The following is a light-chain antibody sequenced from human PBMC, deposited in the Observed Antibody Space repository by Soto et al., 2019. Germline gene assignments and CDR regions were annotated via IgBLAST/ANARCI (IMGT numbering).Light chain of an antibody. Sequence: QSVLTQPPSTSRTPGQRVTISCSGSSSNIGSNPVHWYQQLPGTAPKVLIYSDDQRPSGVPDRFSGSKSGTSASLAISGLQSEDEAGYYCAAWDDSLNGVIFGGGTKLTVL. J-gene: IGLJ2*01. CDR3: AAWDDSLNGVI. CDR2: SDD. V-gene: IGLV1-44*01. CDR1: SSNIGSNP.